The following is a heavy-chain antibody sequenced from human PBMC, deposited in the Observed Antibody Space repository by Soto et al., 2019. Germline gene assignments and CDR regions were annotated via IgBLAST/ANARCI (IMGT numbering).Heavy chain of an antibody. CDR3: ARDASNYYDSSGYYVFDY. Sequence: SVKVSCKASGGTFSSYAISWVRQTPGQGLEWMGGIIPIFGTANYAQKFQGRVTITADESTSTAYMELSSLRSEDTALYYCARDASNYYDSSGYYVFDYWGQGTLVTVSS. V-gene: IGHV1-69*13. CDR1: GGTFSSYA. J-gene: IGHJ4*02. CDR2: IIPIFGTA. D-gene: IGHD3-22*01.